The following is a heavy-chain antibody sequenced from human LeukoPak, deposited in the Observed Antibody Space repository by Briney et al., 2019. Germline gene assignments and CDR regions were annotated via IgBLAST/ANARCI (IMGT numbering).Heavy chain of an antibody. V-gene: IGHV4-34*01. CDR1: GASFGGYY. J-gene: IGHJ5*02. Sequence: SETLSLTCAVDGASFGGYYCGWIRQPPGKWLECIGEINDGGTTNYNPSLKSRAGISIDMSKNHFYLIPTSSTAADPATSYCARSFYSNYDKWFDPWGQGTLVTVSS. D-gene: IGHD4-11*01. CDR2: INDGGTT. CDR3: ARSFYSNYDKWFDP.